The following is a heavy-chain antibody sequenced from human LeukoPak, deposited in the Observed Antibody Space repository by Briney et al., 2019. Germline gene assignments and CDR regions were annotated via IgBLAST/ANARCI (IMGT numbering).Heavy chain of an antibody. CDR1: GFTFSSYG. Sequence: GGSLRLSCAASGFTFSSYGMHWVRQAPGKGLEWVAVIWYDGSNKYYADSVKGRFTISRDNSKNTLYLQMNSLRAEDTAVYCCARGFYYDSSGYYVYYFDYWGQGTLDTVSS. V-gene: IGHV3-33*01. D-gene: IGHD3-22*01. CDR2: IWYDGSNK. CDR3: ARGFYYDSSGYYVYYFDY. J-gene: IGHJ4*02.